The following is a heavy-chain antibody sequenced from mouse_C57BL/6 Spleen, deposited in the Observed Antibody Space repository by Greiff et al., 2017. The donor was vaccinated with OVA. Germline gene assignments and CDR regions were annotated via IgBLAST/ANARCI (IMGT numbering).Heavy chain of an antibody. CDR3: ATTVVAHFDY. CDR2: IDPSDSYT. CDR1: GYTFTSYW. J-gene: IGHJ2*01. D-gene: IGHD1-1*01. Sequence: QVQLQQPGAELVKPGASVKLSCKASGYTFTSYWMQWVKKRPGQGLEWIGEIDPSDSYTNYNQKFKGKATLTVDTSSSTAYMQLSSLTSEDSAVYYCATTVVAHFDYWGQGTTLTVSS. V-gene: IGHV1-50*01.